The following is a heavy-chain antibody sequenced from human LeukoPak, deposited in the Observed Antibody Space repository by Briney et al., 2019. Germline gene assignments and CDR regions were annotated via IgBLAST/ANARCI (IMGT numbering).Heavy chain of an antibody. Sequence: GGSLRLSCAASGFTFSSYSMNWVRQAPGKGLEWVSSISSSSGYIYYADSVKGRFTISRDNAKNSLYLQMNSLRGEDTAVFYCALHYYDSSGYYCRWGQGTLVTVSS. CDR1: GFTFSSYS. D-gene: IGHD3-22*01. V-gene: IGHV3-21*01. CDR3: ALHYYDSSGYYCR. CDR2: ISSSSGYI. J-gene: IGHJ4*02.